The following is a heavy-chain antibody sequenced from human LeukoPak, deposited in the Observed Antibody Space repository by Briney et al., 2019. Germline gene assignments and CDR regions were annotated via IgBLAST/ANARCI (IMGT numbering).Heavy chain of an antibody. D-gene: IGHD3-9*01. J-gene: IGHJ4*02. V-gene: IGHV1-69*05. CDR1: GGTFSSYA. CDR2: IIPIFGTA. Sequence: SVKVSCKASGGTFSSYAISWVRQAPGQGLEWMGGIIPIFGTANYAQKFQGRLTMTTDTSTSTAYMELRSLRSDDTAVYYCARRRGGDYYDILTGYSDYWGQGTLVTVSS. CDR3: ARRRGGDYYDILTGYSDY.